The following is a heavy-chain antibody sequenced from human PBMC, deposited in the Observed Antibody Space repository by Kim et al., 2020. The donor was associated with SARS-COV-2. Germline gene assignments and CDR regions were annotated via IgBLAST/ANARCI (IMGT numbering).Heavy chain of an antibody. Sequence: GGSLRLSCAASGFTFSGSAMHWVRQASGKGLEWVGRIRSKANSYATAYAASVKGRFTISRDDSKNTAYLQMNSLKTEDTAVYYCTSPSSDRGAHWFDPWGQGTLVTVSS. V-gene: IGHV3-73*01. CDR2: IRSKANSYAT. CDR3: TSPSSDRGAHWFDP. CDR1: GFTFSGSA. J-gene: IGHJ5*02. D-gene: IGHD3-16*01.